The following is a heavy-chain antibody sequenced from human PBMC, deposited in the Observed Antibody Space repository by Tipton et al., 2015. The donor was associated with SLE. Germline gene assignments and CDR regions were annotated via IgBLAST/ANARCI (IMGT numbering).Heavy chain of an antibody. Sequence: LRLSCAVYGGSFSGYYWSWIRQPPGKGLEWIGEINHSGSTNYNPSLKSRVTISVDTSKNQFSLKLSSVTAADTAVYYCARDLREIGWFGEYNWFDPWGQGTLVTVSS. CDR1: GGSFSGYY. CDR3: ARDLREIGWFGEYNWFDP. J-gene: IGHJ5*02. V-gene: IGHV4-34*01. CDR2: INHSGST. D-gene: IGHD3-10*01.